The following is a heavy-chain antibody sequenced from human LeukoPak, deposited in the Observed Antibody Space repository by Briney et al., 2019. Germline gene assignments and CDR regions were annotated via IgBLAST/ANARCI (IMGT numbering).Heavy chain of an antibody. D-gene: IGHD6-19*01. V-gene: IGHV3-33*01. CDR3: ARDQGAGSGCPDY. CDR1: GFTFSSYG. Sequence: GGSLRLSCAASGFTFSSYGMHWVRQAPGKGLEWVAVIWYDGSNKYYADSVKRRFTISRDNSKNTLYLQMNSLRAEDTAVYYCARDQGAGSGCPDYWGQGTLVTVSS. J-gene: IGHJ4*02. CDR2: IWYDGSNK.